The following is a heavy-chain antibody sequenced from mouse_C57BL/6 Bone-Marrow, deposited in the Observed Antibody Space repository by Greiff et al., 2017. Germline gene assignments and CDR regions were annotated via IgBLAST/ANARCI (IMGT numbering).Heavy chain of an antibody. CDR3: ARLPYYMDY. J-gene: IGHJ2*01. CDR1: GFTFSDYY. Sequence: EVNLVESEGGLVQPGSSMKLSCTASGFTFSDYYLAWVRQVPEKGLEWVANFNYDGSSTSYLDSLKSRFIISRDPAKNLLYLQMSSRKSEDTATYYCARLPYYMDYWGQGTTLTVSS. CDR2: FNYDGSST. V-gene: IGHV5-16*01.